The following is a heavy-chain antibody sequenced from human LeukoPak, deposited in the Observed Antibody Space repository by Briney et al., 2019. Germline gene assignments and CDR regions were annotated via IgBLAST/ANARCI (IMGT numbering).Heavy chain of an antibody. CDR2: TSYDGGNK. Sequence: GGSLRLSCAASGFTFSSYGMHWVRQAPGKGLEWVAITSYDGGNKYYADSVKGRFTISRDNSNNTLYLQMNSLRAEDTAVYFCAKDRGGGYLDYWGQGTLVTVSS. CDR1: GFTFSSYG. J-gene: IGHJ4*02. V-gene: IGHV3-30*18. D-gene: IGHD3-22*01. CDR3: AKDRGGGYLDY.